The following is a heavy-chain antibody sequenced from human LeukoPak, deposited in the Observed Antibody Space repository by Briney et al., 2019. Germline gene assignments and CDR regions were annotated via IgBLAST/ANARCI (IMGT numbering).Heavy chain of an antibody. CDR1: GGSISSYY. Sequence: SETLSLTCTVSGGSISSYYWSWIRQPPGKGLEWIGYIYYSGSTNYNPSLKSRVTISVDTSKSQFSLKLSSVTAADTAVYYCARVPRGVLWFGELLESWFDPWGQGTLVTVSS. CDR2: IYYSGST. J-gene: IGHJ5*02. D-gene: IGHD3-10*01. V-gene: IGHV4-59*01. CDR3: ARVPRGVLWFGELLESWFDP.